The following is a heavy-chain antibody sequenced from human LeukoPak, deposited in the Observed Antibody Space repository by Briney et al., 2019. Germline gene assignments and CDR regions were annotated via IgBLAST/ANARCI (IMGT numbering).Heavy chain of an antibody. D-gene: IGHD5-18*01. V-gene: IGHV5-51*01. J-gene: IGHJ4*02. CDR2: IYPGDSDT. CDR1: GYSFTSYW. Sequence: GASLKISCKGSGYSFTSYWIGWVRQLPGKGLEWMGIIYPGDSDTRYSPSFQGQVTISADKSISTAYLQWSSLKASDTAMYYCCLDTAMVSFDYWGQGTLVTVSS. CDR3: CLDTAMVSFDY.